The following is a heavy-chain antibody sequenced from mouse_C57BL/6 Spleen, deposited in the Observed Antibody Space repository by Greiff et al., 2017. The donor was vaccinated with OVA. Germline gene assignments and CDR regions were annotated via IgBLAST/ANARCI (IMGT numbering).Heavy chain of an antibody. J-gene: IGHJ3*01. Sequence: QVQLKQPGAELVRPGSSVKLSCKASGYTFTSYWMHWVKQRPIQGLEWIGNIDPSDRETHYNQKFKDKATLTVDKSSSTAYMQLSSLTSEAAAVYYCAREGRDGAPYWGQGTLVTVSA. D-gene: IGHD1-2*01. CDR3: AREGRDGAPY. CDR1: GYTFTSYW. V-gene: IGHV1-52*01. CDR2: IDPSDRET.